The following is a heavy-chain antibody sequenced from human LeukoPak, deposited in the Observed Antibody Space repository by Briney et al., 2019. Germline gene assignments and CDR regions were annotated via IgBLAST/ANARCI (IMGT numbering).Heavy chain of an antibody. J-gene: IGHJ4*02. CDR1: GFTVSSNY. CDR3: ARDKGTSYLSSFDY. D-gene: IGHD6-6*01. CDR2: IYSGGNT. V-gene: IGHV3-53*05. Sequence: GGSLRLSCAASGFTVSSNYMSWVRQAPGKGLQWVSVIYSGGNTYYADSVKGRFTISRDNSKNTLYLQMNSLRAADTAVYYCARDKGTSYLSSFDYWGQGTLVTVSS.